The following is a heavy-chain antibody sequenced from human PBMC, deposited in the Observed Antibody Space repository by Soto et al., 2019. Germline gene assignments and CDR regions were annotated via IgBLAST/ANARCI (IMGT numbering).Heavy chain of an antibody. V-gene: IGHV4-4*02. D-gene: IGHD3-16*01. Sequence: QVQLQESGPGLVEPSGTLSLTCTVSGGSIDSNNWWSWVRQPPGKGLEWIGEIYHSGTVTYSPSLMTRGTFSLDKANNRFSLKLSSVTAACTAVYYGASGRDYLCVSYDDTVEVWGQGRMVIVSS. CDR1: GGSIDSNNW. CDR3: ASGRDYLCVSYDDTVEV. CDR2: IYHSGTV. J-gene: IGHJ3*01.